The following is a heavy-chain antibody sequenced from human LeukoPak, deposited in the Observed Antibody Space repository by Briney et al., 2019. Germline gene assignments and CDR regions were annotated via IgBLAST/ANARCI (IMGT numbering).Heavy chain of an antibody. V-gene: IGHV1-8*02. CDR2: MNPKSGYT. CDR1: GYTFTSRD. D-gene: IGHD1-26*01. CDR3: ARVTSGAGYNWFDA. Sequence: ASVKVSCKASGYTFTSRDINWVRQATGQGLEWMGYMNPKSGYTAYGQRFHGRVTMTRNTSTNTAYMELSSLRSGDTSVYYCARVTSGAGYNWFDAWGPGTLVTVSS. J-gene: IGHJ5*02.